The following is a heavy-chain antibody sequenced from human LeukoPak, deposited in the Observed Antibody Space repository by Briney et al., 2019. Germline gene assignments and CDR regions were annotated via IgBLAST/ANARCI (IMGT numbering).Heavy chain of an antibody. D-gene: IGHD4-17*01. Sequence: GGSLRLSCAASGFTFSSHDMNWVRQAPGKGLEWVSAISRSSSSIYYADSVKGRFTISRDNAKNSLYLQMNSLRAEDTAVYYCARVYGDYSHYYFDYWGQGTLVTVSS. CDR2: ISRSSSSI. J-gene: IGHJ4*02. V-gene: IGHV3-21*01. CDR1: GFTFSSHD. CDR3: ARVYGDYSHYYFDY.